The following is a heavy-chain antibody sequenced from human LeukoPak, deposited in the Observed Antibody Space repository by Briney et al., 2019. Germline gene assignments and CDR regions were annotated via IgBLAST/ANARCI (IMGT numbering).Heavy chain of an antibody. V-gene: IGHV4-38-2*02. Sequence: PSETLSLTCTVSGYSISSGYYWGWIRQPPGKGLEWIGSIYHSGSTYYNPSLKSRVTISVDTSKNQFSLKLSSVTAADTAVYYCARDLIAAAGKDYWGQGTLVTVSS. CDR3: ARDLIAAAGKDY. D-gene: IGHD6-13*01. CDR2: IYHSGST. CDR1: GYSISSGYY. J-gene: IGHJ4*02.